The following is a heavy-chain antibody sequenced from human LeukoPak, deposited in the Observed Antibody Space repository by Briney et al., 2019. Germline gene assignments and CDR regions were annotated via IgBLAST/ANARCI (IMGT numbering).Heavy chain of an antibody. CDR2: ISDSGGRT. CDR1: GFTFSSYA. J-gene: IGHJ4*02. V-gene: IGHV3-23*01. CDR3: AKNPTIGNYY. D-gene: IGHD3-16*01. Sequence: GGSLRLSCAASGFTFSSYAMSWVRQAPGKRLEWVSGISDSGGRTYYADSVKGRFTISRDNSKNTLYLQMNSLRAEDTAVYYCAKNPTIGNYYWGQGTLVTVSS.